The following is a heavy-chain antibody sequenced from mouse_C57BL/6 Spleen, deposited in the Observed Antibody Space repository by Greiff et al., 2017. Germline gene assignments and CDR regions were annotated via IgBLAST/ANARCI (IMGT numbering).Heavy chain of an antibody. J-gene: IGHJ3*01. D-gene: IGHD4-1*01. Sequence: QVQLQQSGAELVRPGSSVKLSCKASGYTFTSYWMHWVKQRPIQGLEWIGNIDPSDSETHYNQKFKDKATLTVDKSSSTAYMQLSSLTSEDSAVYYCAISPSNWDFAYWGQGTLVTVSA. CDR3: AISPSNWDFAY. V-gene: IGHV1-52*01. CDR2: IDPSDSET. CDR1: GYTFTSYW.